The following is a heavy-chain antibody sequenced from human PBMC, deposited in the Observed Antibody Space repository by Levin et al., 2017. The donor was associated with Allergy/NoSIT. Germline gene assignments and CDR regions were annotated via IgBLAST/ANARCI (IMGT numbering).Heavy chain of an antibody. Sequence: SCAASGFTFSSYAMSWVRQAPGKGLEWVSAISGSGGSTYYADSVKGRFTISRDNSKNTLYLQMNSLRAEDTAVYYCAKDRGVTPAFDYWGQGTLVTVSS. D-gene: IGHD2-21*02. CDR3: AKDRGVTPAFDY. V-gene: IGHV3-23*01. CDR1: GFTFSSYA. J-gene: IGHJ4*02. CDR2: ISGSGGST.